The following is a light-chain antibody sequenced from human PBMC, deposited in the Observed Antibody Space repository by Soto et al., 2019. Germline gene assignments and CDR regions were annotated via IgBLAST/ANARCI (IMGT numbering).Light chain of an antibody. Sequence: DIQMTQSPSSVSASVGARVTITCRASRNINGWLAWYQQKPGKAPQLLISGTSTLQTGVPSRFSGSTSGSDFTLTISSLQPEDFAPCFCQRSYNFPFTCGPGTRVEIK. CDR3: QRSYNFPFT. CDR1: RNINGW. J-gene: IGKJ3*01. CDR2: GTS. V-gene: IGKV1-12*02.